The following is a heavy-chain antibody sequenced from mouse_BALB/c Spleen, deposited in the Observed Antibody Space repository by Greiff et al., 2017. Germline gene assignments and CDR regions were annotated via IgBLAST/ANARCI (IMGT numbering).Heavy chain of an antibody. V-gene: IGHV5-6-3*01. CDR1: GFTFSSYG. CDR3: ARDQYDYFDY. Sequence: EVKLVESGGGLVQPGGSLKLSCAASGFTFSSYGMSWVRQTPDKRLELVATINSNGGSTYYPDSVKGRFTISRDNAKNTLYLQMSSLKSEDTAMYYCARDQYDYFDYWGQGTTLTVSS. D-gene: IGHD2-3*01. J-gene: IGHJ2*01. CDR2: INSNGGST.